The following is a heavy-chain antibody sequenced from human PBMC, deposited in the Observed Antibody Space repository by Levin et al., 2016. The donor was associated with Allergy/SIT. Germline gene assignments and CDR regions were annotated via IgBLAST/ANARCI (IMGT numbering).Heavy chain of an antibody. J-gene: IGHJ5*02. D-gene: IGHD6-25*01. V-gene: IGHV4-59*01. CDR2: IYYSGST. Sequence: WIRQPPGKGLEWIGYIYYSGSTNYNPSLKSRVTISVDTSKNQFSLKLSSVTAADTAVYYCARDLSGYDLNWFRPLGPGNPGHRLL. CDR3: ARDLSGYDLNWFRP.